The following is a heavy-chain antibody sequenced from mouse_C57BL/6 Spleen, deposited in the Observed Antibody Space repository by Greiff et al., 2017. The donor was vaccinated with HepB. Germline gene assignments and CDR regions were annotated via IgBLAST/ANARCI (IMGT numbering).Heavy chain of an antibody. CDR1: GYTFTSYT. Sequence: QVQLKQSGAELARPGASVKMSCKASGYTFTSYTMHWVKQRPGQGLEWIGYINPSSGYTKYNQKFKDKATLTADKSSSTAYMQLSSLTSEDSAVYYCARSPDGLYAMDYWGQGTSVTVSS. CDR3: ARSPDGLYAMDY. D-gene: IGHD2-3*01. J-gene: IGHJ4*01. CDR2: INPSSGYT. V-gene: IGHV1-4*01.